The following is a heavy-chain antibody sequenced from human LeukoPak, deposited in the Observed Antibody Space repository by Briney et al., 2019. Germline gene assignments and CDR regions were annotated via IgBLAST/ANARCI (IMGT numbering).Heavy chain of an antibody. D-gene: IGHD1-26*01. V-gene: IGHV4-34*01. J-gene: IGHJ6*03. Sequence: TSETLSLTCAVYGGSFSDYHWTWVRQSPVKGLEWIGEITYSEDTKYNPSLESRCTISIDASKNQFSLKLNSLTVADSAVYYCARGPLGWGHYYYMDVWGEGTTVIVSS. CDR1: GGSFSDYH. CDR3: ARGPLGWGHYYYMDV. CDR2: ITYSEDT.